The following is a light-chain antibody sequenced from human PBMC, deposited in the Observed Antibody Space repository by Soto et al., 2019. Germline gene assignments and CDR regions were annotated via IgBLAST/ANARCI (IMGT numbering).Light chain of an antibody. CDR3: QHYRKFPWT. CDR2: GAS. J-gene: IGKJ1*01. Sequence: AIRMTQSPSSLSASTGDRVTITCRASQGINNWLAWFQQKPGQAPRLLMYGASTLQSGVPSRFSGSGSGTDFTLTICGPQSEDFATYYCQHYRKFPWTFGQGTKVEGK. V-gene: IGKV1-8*01. CDR1: QGINNW.